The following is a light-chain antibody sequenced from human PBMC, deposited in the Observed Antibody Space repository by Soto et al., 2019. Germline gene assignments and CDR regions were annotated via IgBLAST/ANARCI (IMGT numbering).Light chain of an antibody. V-gene: IGLV2-14*01. CDR3: SSYTSSSTLYV. CDR2: DVS. J-gene: IGLJ1*01. Sequence: SVLTQPASVSGSPGQSITISCPGTRSDFGGYNYVSWYQQHPGKAPKLMIYDVSNRPSGVSNRFSGSKSGNTASLTISGLQAEDEADYYCSSYTSSSTLYVFGTGTKVTVL. CDR1: RSDFGGYNY.